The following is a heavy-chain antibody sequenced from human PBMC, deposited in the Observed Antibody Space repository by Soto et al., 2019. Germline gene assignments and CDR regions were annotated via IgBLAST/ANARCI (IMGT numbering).Heavy chain of an antibody. J-gene: IGHJ4*02. D-gene: IGHD4-17*01. Sequence: GGSLRLSCAASGFTFSDHYMDWVRQAPGKGLEWVGRTRNKANSYTTEYAASVKGRFTISRDDSKNSLYLQMNSLKTEDTAVYYCALRYGDYFHFDYWGQGTLVTVSS. CDR3: ALRYGDYFHFDY. V-gene: IGHV3-72*01. CDR1: GFTFSDHY. CDR2: TRNKANSYTT.